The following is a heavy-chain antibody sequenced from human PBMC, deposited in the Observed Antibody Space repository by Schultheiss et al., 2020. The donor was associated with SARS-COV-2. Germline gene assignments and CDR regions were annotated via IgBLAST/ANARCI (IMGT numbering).Heavy chain of an antibody. J-gene: IGHJ4*02. CDR1: GGSISSYY. D-gene: IGHD3-10*01. Sequence: SETLSLTCTVSGGSISSYYWSWIRQPPGKGLEWIGYIYYSGSTDYNPSLKSRVTISVDTSKTQFSLRLSSVTAADTAVYYCARDGSSTPRVFDYWGQGTLVTVSS. CDR3: ARDGSSTPRVFDY. CDR2: IYYSGST. V-gene: IGHV4-59*01.